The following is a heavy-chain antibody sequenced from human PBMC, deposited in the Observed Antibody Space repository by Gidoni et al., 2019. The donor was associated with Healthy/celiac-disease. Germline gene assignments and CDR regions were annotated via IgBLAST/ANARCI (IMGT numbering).Heavy chain of an antibody. CDR1: GFTFGDYA. V-gene: IGHV3-49*03. Sequence: EVQLVASGGGLVQPGRSLRLSCPASGFTFGDYAMSWFRQAPGKGLGWVGFIRSKAYGGTTEYAASVKGRFTISRDDSKSIAYLQMNSLKTEDTAGYYCTSKPTQWLENWFDPWGQGTLVTVSS. D-gene: IGHD6-19*01. CDR2: IRSKAYGGTT. J-gene: IGHJ5*02. CDR3: TSKPTQWLENWFDP.